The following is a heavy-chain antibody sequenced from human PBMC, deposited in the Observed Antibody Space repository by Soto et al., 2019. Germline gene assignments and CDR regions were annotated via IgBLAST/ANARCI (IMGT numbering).Heavy chain of an antibody. CDR3: ATGVIWIGYFTVDS. V-gene: IGHV1-69*13. Sequence: SVKVSCRASGGSFGNSAINWVRQTPGQGLEWLGGFIPVYRTLNYAQKFQGRVTITADESTGTAYMTLSSLASDDTAVYYCATGVIWIGYFTVDSWGQGTRVTVSS. J-gene: IGHJ4*02. CDR1: GGSFGNSA. D-gene: IGHD3-3*01. CDR2: FIPVYRTL.